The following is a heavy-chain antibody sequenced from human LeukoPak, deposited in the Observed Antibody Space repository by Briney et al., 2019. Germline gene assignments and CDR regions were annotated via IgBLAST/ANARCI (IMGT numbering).Heavy chain of an antibody. CDR2: ISYGDGST. CDR1: GFTFSNYA. D-gene: IGHD5-18*01. CDR3: ARTGYNYGTPLNH. V-gene: IGHV3-23*01. Sequence: PGGSLRLSCGASGFTFSNYAMSWVRQAPGKGLEWVSSISYGDGSTYYADSLKGRFTISRDNSKSMLYLQMNSLRADDTAVYYCARTGYNYGTPLNHWGQGTLVTVSS. J-gene: IGHJ5*02.